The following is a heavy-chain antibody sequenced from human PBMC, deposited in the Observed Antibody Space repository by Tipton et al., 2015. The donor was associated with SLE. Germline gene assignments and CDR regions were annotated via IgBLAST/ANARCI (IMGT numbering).Heavy chain of an antibody. Sequence: TLSLTCPVSGGSISSHYWSWIRQPPGKGLDWIGYIYYSGSTNYNPSLKSRVTISVDTSKNQFSLKLSSVTAADTAVYYCARDRTGGDAFDIWGQGTMVTVSS. CDR3: ARDRTGGDAFDI. CDR1: GGSISSHY. V-gene: IGHV4-59*11. D-gene: IGHD3-10*01. J-gene: IGHJ3*02. CDR2: IYYSGST.